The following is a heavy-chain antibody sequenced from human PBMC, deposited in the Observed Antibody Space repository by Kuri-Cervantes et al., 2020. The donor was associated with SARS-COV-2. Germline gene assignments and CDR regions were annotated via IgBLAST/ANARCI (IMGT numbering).Heavy chain of an antibody. V-gene: IGHV1-8*03. Sequence: ASVKVSCKASGYTFTSYDINWVRQATGQGLEWMGWMNPNSGNTGYAQKFQGRVTITRNTSISTAYMELSNLRSEDTAVYYCARGRIVDFWSGYRTYYFDYWGQGTLVTVSS. D-gene: IGHD3-3*01. CDR3: ARGRIVDFWSGYRTYYFDY. CDR1: GYTFTSYD. J-gene: IGHJ4*02. CDR2: MNPNSGNT.